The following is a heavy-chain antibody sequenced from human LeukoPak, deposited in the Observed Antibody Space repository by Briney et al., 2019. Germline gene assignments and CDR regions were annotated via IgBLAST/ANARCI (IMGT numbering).Heavy chain of an antibody. J-gene: IGHJ4*02. CDR1: GFTVSSNY. CDR2: ISSSSSYI. CDR3: ARSYISGWFRFDY. Sequence: GGSLRLSCAASGFTVSSNYMSWVRQAPGKGLEWVSSISSSSSYIYYADSVKGRFTISRDNAKNSLYLQMNSLRAEDTAVYYCARSYISGWFRFDYWGQGTLVTVSS. V-gene: IGHV3-21*01. D-gene: IGHD6-19*01.